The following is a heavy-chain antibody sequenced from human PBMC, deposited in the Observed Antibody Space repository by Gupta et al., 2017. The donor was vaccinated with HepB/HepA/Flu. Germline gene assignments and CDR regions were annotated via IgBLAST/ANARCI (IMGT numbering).Heavy chain of an antibody. Sequence: QVQLVESGGGVVQPGRSLRLSCAASGFTFSSYGMHWVRQAPGKGLEWVAVIWYDGSNKYYADSVKGRVTISRDNSKNTLYRQMNSLRAEETDVYDCARDGHCSSTICYFNAFDIWGEGTMVDVSS. CDR2: IWYDGSNK. D-gene: IGHD2-2*01. CDR3: ARDGHCSSTICYFNAFDI. CDR1: GFTFSSYG. J-gene: IGHJ3*02. V-gene: IGHV3-33*01.